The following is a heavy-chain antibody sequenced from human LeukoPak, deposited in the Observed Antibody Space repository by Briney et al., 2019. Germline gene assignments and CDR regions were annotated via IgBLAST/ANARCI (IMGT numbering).Heavy chain of an antibody. Sequence: SETLSLTCTVSGGSISSYDWSWIRQPPGKGLEWIGYIYYSGSTNYNPSLKSRVTISVDTSKNQFSLKLSSVTAADTAVYYCASSYDSSAPSGYWGQGTLVTVSS. CDR3: ASSYDSSAPSGY. CDR1: GGSISSYD. CDR2: IYYSGST. J-gene: IGHJ4*02. V-gene: IGHV4-59*01. D-gene: IGHD3-22*01.